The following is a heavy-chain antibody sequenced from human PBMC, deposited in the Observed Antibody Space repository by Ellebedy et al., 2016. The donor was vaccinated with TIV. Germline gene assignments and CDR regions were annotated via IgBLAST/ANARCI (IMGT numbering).Heavy chain of an antibody. CDR3: ARTMVRGAPAIDY. V-gene: IGHV1-8*02. J-gene: IGHJ4*02. CDR1: GYTFTSYG. D-gene: IGHD3-10*01. CDR2: LNPQSYNT. Sequence: ASVKVSXXSSGYTFTSYGISWVRQAPGQGLEWMGWLNPQSYNTGYPQTFQGRVTMTRDTSISTVYMELSGLRSEDTAVYYCARTMVRGAPAIDYWGQGTLVTVSS.